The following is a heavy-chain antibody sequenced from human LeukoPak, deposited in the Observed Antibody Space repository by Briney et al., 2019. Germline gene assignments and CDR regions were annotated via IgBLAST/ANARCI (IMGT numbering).Heavy chain of an antibody. CDR3: AGGVQWRRYSSGWYENWFDP. CDR2: INPNSGGT. D-gene: IGHD6-19*01. V-gene: IGHV1-2*02. CDR1: GYTFTGYY. J-gene: IGHJ5*02. Sequence: ASVKVSCKASGYTFTGYYMHWVRQAPGQGLEWMGWINPNSGGTNYAQKFQGRVTMTRDTSISTAYMELSRLRSDDTAVYYCAGGVQWRRYSSGWYENWFDPWGQGTLVTVPS.